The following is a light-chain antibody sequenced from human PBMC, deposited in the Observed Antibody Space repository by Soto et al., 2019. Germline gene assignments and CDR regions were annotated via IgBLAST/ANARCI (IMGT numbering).Light chain of an antibody. CDR3: QQRSNWPIT. Sequence: EIVLTQSPDTLSLSPGVRPTLSCRASQTVRNNYLAWYQQKPGQAPRLLIYDASSRATGIPDRFSGGGSGTDFTLTISRLEPEDFAVYYCQQRSNWPITFGQGTRLEIK. CDR1: QTVRNNY. CDR2: DAS. J-gene: IGKJ5*01. V-gene: IGKV3D-20*02.